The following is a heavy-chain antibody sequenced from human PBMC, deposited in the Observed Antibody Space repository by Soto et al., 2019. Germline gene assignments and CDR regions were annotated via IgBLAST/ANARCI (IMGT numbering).Heavy chain of an antibody. CDR1: GFTFSSYA. Sequence: GGSLRLSCAASGFTFSSYAMSWVRQAPGKGLEWVSAISGSGVSTYYADSVRGRFTISRDNSRDTLYLQMNSLRAEDTAVYYCAKVLLDIYYYGMDVWGQGTTVTVSS. J-gene: IGHJ6*02. D-gene: IGHD3-16*01. V-gene: IGHV3-23*01. CDR2: ISGSGVST. CDR3: AKVLLDIYYYGMDV.